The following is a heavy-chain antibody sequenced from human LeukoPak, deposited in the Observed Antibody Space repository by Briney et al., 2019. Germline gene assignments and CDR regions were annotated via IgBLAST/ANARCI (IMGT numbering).Heavy chain of an antibody. CDR1: GGSISSYY. CDR2: IYNSGST. CDR3: ARHKWDNSLDY. V-gene: IGHV4-4*07. D-gene: IGHD2/OR15-2a*01. J-gene: IGHJ4*02. Sequence: SETLSLTCTVSGGSISSYYWSWIRQPAGKGLEWIGHIYNSGSTNYNPSLKGRVTMSVATSKNQFSLKLSSVTAADTAVYYCARHKWDNSLDYWGQGILVTVSS.